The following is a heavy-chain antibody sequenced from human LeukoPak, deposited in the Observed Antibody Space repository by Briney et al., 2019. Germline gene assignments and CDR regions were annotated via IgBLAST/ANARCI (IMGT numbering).Heavy chain of an antibody. CDR2: INHSGST. CDR3: ARGRPSPSYYYDSSGYWDY. J-gene: IGHJ4*02. CDR1: GGSFSGYY. V-gene: IGHV4-34*01. Sequence: SETLSLTCAVYGGSFSGYYWSWTRQPPGKGLEWIGEINHSGSTNYNPSLKSRVTISVDTSKNQFSLKLSSVTAADTAVYYCARGRPSPSYYYDSSGYWDYWGQGTLVTVSS. D-gene: IGHD3-22*01.